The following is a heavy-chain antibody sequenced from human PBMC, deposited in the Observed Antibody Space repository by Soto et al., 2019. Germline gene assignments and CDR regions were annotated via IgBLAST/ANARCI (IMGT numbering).Heavy chain of an antibody. J-gene: IGHJ4*02. D-gene: IGHD1-1*01. CDR3: ARGAIWYTINQY. V-gene: IGHV4-34*01. CDR1: GGSFSGYY. Sequence: QVQLQQWGAGLLKPSETLSLTCAVYGGSFSGYYWSWIRQPPGKGLEWIGEINHSGSTNYNPSLTSRVTISVDTSKNQFSLKLSSVTAADTAVYYCARGAIWYTINQYWGQGTLVTVSS. CDR2: INHSGST.